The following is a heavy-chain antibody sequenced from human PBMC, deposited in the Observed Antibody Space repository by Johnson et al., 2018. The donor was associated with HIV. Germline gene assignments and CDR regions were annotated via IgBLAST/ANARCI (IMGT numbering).Heavy chain of an antibody. D-gene: IGHD3/OR15-3a*01. CDR2: IGTAGDT. J-gene: IGHJ3*02. CDR1: GFTFSSYA. CDR3: AREDWVGAFDI. Sequence: VQLVESGGGVVQPGGSLSLSCEASGFTFSSYAMHWVRQATGKGLEWVSSIGTAGDTYYPGSVKGRFTISRENAKNSLYLQMNSLRAGDTAVYYCAREDWVGAFDIWGQGTMVSVSS. V-gene: IGHV3-13*01.